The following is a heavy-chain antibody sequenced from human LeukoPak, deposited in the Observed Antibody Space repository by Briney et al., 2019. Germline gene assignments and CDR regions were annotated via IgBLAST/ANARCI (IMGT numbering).Heavy chain of an antibody. V-gene: IGHV3-48*03. CDR1: GFTFNSYE. CDR2: ISSSRSNI. Sequence: PGGSLRLSCSASGFTFNSYEMNWVRPAPGKGLEWVSYISSSRSNIYYADSVKGRFTISRDNAKISVYLQMNSLRAEDTAVYYCASTPYYFDYWGQGTLVTVSS. D-gene: IGHD5/OR15-5a*01. CDR3: ASTPYYFDY. J-gene: IGHJ4*02.